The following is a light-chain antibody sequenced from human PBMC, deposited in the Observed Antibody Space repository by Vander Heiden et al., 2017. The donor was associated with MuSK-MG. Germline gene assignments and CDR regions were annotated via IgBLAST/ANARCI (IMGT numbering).Light chain of an antibody. CDR3: QKYNSYPPIT. CDR1: QGISSY. CDR2: GAS. J-gene: IGKJ4*01. Sequence: DIQMTQSPSSLSASVGDRVTITCRASQGISSYLAWYQQKPGKAPKLLIYGASTLQAGVPSRFSGSGYGKDFTLTISSRQPEDVASYYCQKYNSYPPITFGGGTKVDIK. V-gene: IGKV1-27*01.